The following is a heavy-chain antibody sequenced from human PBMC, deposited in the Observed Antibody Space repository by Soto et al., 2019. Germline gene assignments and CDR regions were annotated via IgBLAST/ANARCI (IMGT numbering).Heavy chain of an antibody. D-gene: IGHD2-2*01. V-gene: IGHV1-69*01. CDR1: GGSFSDFA. CDR2: IIPMVAAT. Sequence: QVQLAQSGAEVRKPGSSVKVSCRASGGSFSDFAFSWVRQAPGQGLEWMVGIIPMVAATKYSQRFQDRVKITAYGSTKTVYLALRSHTSDDSAVYYCARGGIVAAPAAQSSYDAYPNYRFDSWGPGTLVSVSS. CDR3: ARGGIVAAPAAQSSYDAYPNYRFDS. J-gene: IGHJ4*02.